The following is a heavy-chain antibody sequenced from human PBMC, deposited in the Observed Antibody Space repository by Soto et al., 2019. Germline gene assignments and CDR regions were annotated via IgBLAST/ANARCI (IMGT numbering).Heavy chain of an antibody. CDR3: ARGPRRRGSSWYYFDY. CDR2: ISSSSSTI. D-gene: IGHD6-13*01. J-gene: IGHJ4*02. Sequence: EVQLVESGGGLVQPGGSLRLSCAASGFTFSSYSMNWVRQAPGKGLEWVSYISSSSSTIYYADSVKGRFTISRDNAKNSLYLQMNSLRAEDTAVYYCARGPRRRGSSWYYFDYWGQGTLVTVSS. CDR1: GFTFSSYS. V-gene: IGHV3-48*01.